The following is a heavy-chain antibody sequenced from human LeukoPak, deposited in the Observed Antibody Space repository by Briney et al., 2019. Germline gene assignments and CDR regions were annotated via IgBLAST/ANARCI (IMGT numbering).Heavy chain of an antibody. CDR1: GYTFTSYG. CDR3: VRCSGGSCYWSSHDY. V-gene: IGHV1-18*01. D-gene: IGHD2-15*01. Sequence: ASVKVSCKASGYTFTSYGISWVRRAPGQGLEWMGWISAYNGNTNYAQKLQGRVTMTTDTSTSTAYMELRSLRSDDTAVYYCVRCSGGSCYWSSHDYWGQGTLVTVSS. CDR2: ISAYNGNT. J-gene: IGHJ4*02.